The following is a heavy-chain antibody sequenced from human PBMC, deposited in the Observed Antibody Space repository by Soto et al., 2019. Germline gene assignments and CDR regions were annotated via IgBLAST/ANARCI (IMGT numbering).Heavy chain of an antibody. V-gene: IGHV3-72*01. CDR2: SRDKTQGYNT. Sequence: GGPRRFSLAGPGFTLSDHYIAGFGQCPGKALEGGGRSRDKTQGYNTAYAASVKGQFHASRDESKNTASLQMNSMKTEDTAVYYCVRATYFTDSSCYTRCLDYWGQGTLVTVSS. CDR1: GFTLSDHY. D-gene: IGHD3-22*01. J-gene: IGHJ4*02. CDR3: VRATYFTDSSCYTRCLDY.